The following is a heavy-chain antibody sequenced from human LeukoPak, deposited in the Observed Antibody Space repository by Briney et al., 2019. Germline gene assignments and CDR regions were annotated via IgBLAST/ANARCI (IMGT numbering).Heavy chain of an antibody. CDR2: ISSSSSTI. D-gene: IGHD6-6*01. CDR1: GFTFSSYS. V-gene: IGHV3-48*01. Sequence: GGSLRLSCAAAGFTFSSYSMNWVRQAPGKGLEWVSYISSSSSTIYYADSVKGRFTISRDNAKNSLYLQMNSLRAEDTAVYYCARDLLESRSHPFDYWGQGTLVTVSS. J-gene: IGHJ4*02. CDR3: ARDLLESRSHPFDY.